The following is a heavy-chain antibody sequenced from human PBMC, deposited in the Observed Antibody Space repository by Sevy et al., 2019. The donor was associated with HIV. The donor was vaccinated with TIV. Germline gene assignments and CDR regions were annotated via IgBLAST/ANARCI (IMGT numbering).Heavy chain of an antibody. J-gene: IGHJ4*02. D-gene: IGHD3-10*01. CDR2: IWYDGSNK. Sequence: GGSLRLYCAASGFMFNNYGMHWVRQAPGKGLEWVGVIWYDGSNKYYADSVKGRFTFSRDNSRATVFLPMNSLGAEDASVYYCARALLFSFGSGTIDYWGQGTLVTVSS. CDR1: GFMFNNYG. CDR3: ARALLFSFGSGTIDY. V-gene: IGHV3-33*01.